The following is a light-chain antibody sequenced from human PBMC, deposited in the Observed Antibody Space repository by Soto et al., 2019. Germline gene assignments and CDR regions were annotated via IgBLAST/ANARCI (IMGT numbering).Light chain of an antibody. CDR3: QQFSSYPLT. CDR2: DAS. V-gene: IGKV3-20*01. Sequence: EFVLTQSPGSLSLSPGERATLSCRSSHTVRNNYLASYQQKPGQAPSLLIYDASSRAHGIPDRFSGGGSGTDFTLTISRLEPEDFAVYYCQQFSSYPLTFGGGTKVDI. CDR1: HTVRNNY. J-gene: IGKJ4*01.